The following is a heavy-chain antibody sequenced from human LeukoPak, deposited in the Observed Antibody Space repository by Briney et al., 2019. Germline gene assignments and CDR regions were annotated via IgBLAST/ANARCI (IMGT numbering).Heavy chain of an antibody. D-gene: IGHD2-15*01. CDR3: TTQRYCSGGSCSDY. Sequence: PGGSLRLSCAASGFTFDDYGMSWVRQAPGKGLEWVSGINWNGGSTGYADSVKGRFTISRDNAKNSLYLQMNSLRAEDTALYYCTTQRYCSGGSCSDYWGQGTLVTVSS. CDR2: INWNGGST. V-gene: IGHV3-20*04. CDR1: GFTFDDYG. J-gene: IGHJ4*02.